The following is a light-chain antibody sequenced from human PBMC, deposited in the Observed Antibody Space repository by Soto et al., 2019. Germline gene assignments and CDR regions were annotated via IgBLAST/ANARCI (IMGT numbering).Light chain of an antibody. V-gene: IGKV3-20*01. CDR2: GAS. CDR3: LQYGSSPHT. Sequence: EIVLTQSPGTLSLSPGERSTLSCRAFQTIYSNVAWYQQRPGQAPRLLIYGASTRATGVPARFSGSGSGTDFTLTITRLEPEDFAVYYCLQYGSSPHTFGQGTRLEI. CDR1: QTIYSN. J-gene: IGKJ5*01.